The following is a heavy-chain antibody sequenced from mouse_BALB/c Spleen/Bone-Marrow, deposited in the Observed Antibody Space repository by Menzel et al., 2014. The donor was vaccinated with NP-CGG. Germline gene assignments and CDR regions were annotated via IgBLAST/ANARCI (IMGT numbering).Heavy chain of an antibody. D-gene: IGHD1-2*01. J-gene: IGHJ4*01. CDR1: GYTFTRYV. CDR3: ASGTPATSYYALDY. CDR2: INPYNDGI. V-gene: IGHV1-14*01. Sequence: VQLKESGPELVKPGASVKMSCKASGYTFTRYVIHWVRQKPGQGLEWIGYINPYNDGIKYNEKFKGKATLTSDKSSSTAYMELSSLTSEDSAVYYCASGTPATSYYALDYWGQGPSVTVSS.